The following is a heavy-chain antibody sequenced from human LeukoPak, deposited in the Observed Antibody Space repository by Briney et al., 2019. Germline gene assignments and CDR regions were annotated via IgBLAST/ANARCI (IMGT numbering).Heavy chain of an antibody. D-gene: IGHD6-13*01. CDR3: ARDRGIAALGYYYMDV. Sequence: GGSLRLSCAASGFTFSRYWMSWVRQAPGKGLEWVASINQDESAKVYVDSVKGGFTISRDNAKNSLYLQMNSLRAEDTAVYYRARDRGIAALGYYYMDVWGKGTTVTVSS. V-gene: IGHV3-7*01. J-gene: IGHJ6*03. CDR2: INQDESAK. CDR1: GFTFSRYW.